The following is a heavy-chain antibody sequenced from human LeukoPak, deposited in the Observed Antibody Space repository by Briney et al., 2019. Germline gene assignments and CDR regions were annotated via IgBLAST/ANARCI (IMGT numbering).Heavy chain of an antibody. Sequence: GGSLRLSCAASGFTFSSYSMNWVRQAPGKGLEWVSYISSSSSTIYYADPVKGRFTISRDNPKNSLYLQINSLRAKDTAVYYCARDPAVAGTNFDYWGQGTLVTVSS. CDR2: ISSSSSTI. D-gene: IGHD6-19*01. J-gene: IGHJ4*02. V-gene: IGHV3-48*04. CDR3: ARDPAVAGTNFDY. CDR1: GFTFSSYS.